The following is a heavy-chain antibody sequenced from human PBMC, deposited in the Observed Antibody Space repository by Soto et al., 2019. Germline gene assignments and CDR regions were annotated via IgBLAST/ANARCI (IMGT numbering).Heavy chain of an antibody. CDR2: IYYSGST. CDR1: GGSISSGGYY. D-gene: IGHD5-12*01. V-gene: IGHV4-31*03. J-gene: IGHJ3*02. Sequence: SETLSLTCTVSGGSISSGGYYWSWIRQHPGKGLEWIGYIYYSGSTYYNQSLKSRVTISVDTSKNQFSLKLSSVTAADTAVYYCARAPVGLHAFDIWGQGTMVTVSS. CDR3: ARAPVGLHAFDI.